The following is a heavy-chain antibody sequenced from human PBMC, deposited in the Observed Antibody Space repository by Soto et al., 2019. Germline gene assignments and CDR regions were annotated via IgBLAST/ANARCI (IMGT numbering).Heavy chain of an antibody. V-gene: IGHV1-2*04. D-gene: IGHD1-7*01. Sequence: ASVKVSCKASGDTFTGYYMHWVRQAPGQGLEWMGWINPNIGGTNYAQKFQGWVTMTRDTSISTAYMELSRLRSDDTAVYYCARDLITGTTSSHVFDYWGQGTLVTVSS. CDR1: GDTFTGYY. CDR3: ARDLITGTTSSHVFDY. J-gene: IGHJ4*02. CDR2: INPNIGGT.